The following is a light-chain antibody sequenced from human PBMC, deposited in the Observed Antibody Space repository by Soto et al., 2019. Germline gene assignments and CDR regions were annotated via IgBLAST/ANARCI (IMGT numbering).Light chain of an antibody. CDR2: NTS. CDR1: QSINSKS. V-gene: IGKV3-20*01. CDR3: QHYGGSFI. J-gene: IGKJ3*01. Sequence: EIVLTQSPGTLSLSPGEGATVSCRVSQSINSKSLVWYQRKFGQAPRLLIYNTSSRATGIPDRFSGSGSGTDFTISISRLAPEDSAEYYCQHYGGSFIFGHGTKVDFK.